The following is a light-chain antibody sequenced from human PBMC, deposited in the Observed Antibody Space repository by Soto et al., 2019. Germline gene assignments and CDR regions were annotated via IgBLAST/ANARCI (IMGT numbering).Light chain of an antibody. V-gene: IGKV3-11*01. Sequence: IVVSRSAVTLSLSPGEISTLSCRASQSISNFLAWYQQKPGQAPRLLIYDASNRATGIPARFSGSGSGTDFTLTISSLQPEDFAVYYCQQRENWPRTFGQGTKVDI. CDR2: DAS. J-gene: IGKJ1*01. CDR3: QQRENWPRT. CDR1: QSISNF.